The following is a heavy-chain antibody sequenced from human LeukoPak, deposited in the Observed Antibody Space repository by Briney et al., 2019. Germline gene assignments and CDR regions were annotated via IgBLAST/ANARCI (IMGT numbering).Heavy chain of an antibody. CDR1: GYTFSSYA. CDR2: ISGSGGST. CDR3: AKSTAEYQLLYEDY. J-gene: IGHJ4*02. V-gene: IGHV3-23*01. D-gene: IGHD2-2*02. Sequence: GGSLRLSCAASGYTFSSYAMSWVRQAPAKGLEWVSAISGSGGSTYYADSVKGRFTISRDNSKNTLYLQMNSLRAEDTVVYYCAKSTAEYQLLYEDYWGQGTLVTVSS.